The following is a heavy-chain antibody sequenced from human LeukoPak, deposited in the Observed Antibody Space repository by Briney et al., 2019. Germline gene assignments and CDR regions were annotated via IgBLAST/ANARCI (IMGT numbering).Heavy chain of an antibody. V-gene: IGHV1-24*01. CDR2: FDPEDGET. J-gene: IGHJ2*01. CDR1: GYTLTELS. D-gene: IGHD6-6*01. Sequence: ASVKVSCKVSGYTLTELSMHWVRQAPGKGLEWMGGFDPEDGETIYAQKFQGRVTMTEDTSTDTAYMELSSLRSEDTAVYYCATVGQRLVDAHFHWYFDLWGRGTLVTVSS. CDR3: ATVGQRLVDAHFHWYFDL.